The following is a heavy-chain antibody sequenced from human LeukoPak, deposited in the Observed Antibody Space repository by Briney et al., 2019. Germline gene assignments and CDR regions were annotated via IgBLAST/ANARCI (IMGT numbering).Heavy chain of an antibody. CDR1: GGSISSYY. J-gene: IGHJ4*02. Sequence: SETLSLTCTVSGGSISSYYWSWIRQPPAKGLEWIGYIYYSGSTNYNPSLTSRVTISVHTSKNQFSLKLSSVTAADTAVSYCAIEGMVRGVIDYWGQGTLVTVSS. CDR3: AIEGMVRGVIDY. CDR2: IYYSGST. V-gene: IGHV4-59*01. D-gene: IGHD3-10*01.